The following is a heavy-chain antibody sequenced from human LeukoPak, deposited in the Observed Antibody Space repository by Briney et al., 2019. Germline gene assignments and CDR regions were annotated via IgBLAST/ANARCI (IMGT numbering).Heavy chain of an antibody. D-gene: IGHD3-3*01. V-gene: IGHV4-39*07. CDR1: GGTIDDSRYY. CDR2: IHSSGNT. CDR3: ARYWRE. J-gene: IGHJ4*02. Sequence: SETLSLTCTVSGGTIDDSRYYWGWIRQPPGKGLEWIVSIHSSGNTFYNPSLKSRATISVDTSNNQFYLKLRSVTAADTSVYYCARYWREWGQGTLVTVSS.